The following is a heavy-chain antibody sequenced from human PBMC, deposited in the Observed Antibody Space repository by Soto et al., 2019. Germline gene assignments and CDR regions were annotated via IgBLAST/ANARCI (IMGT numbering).Heavy chain of an antibody. V-gene: IGHV3-43*01. CDR2: ISWDGGST. J-gene: IGHJ5*02. CDR3: AEDRYFKDLTDNWFDP. Sequence: PGGSLRLSCAASGFTFDDYTIHWVRQAPGKGLEWVSLISWDGGSTYYADSVKGRFTISRDNSKNSLYLQMNSLRAEDTAVYYCAEDRYFKDLTDNWFDPWGQGTLVTVSS. D-gene: IGHD1-1*01. CDR1: GFTFDDYT.